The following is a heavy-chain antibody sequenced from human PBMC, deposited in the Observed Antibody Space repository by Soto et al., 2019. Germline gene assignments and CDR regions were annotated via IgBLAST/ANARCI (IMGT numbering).Heavy chain of an antibody. J-gene: IGHJ6*02. Sequence: PGGSLRLSCAASEFTFSSYGMHWVRQAPGKGLEWVAVISYDGSNKYYADSVKGRFTISRDNSKNTLYLQMNSLRAEDTAVYYCARDGFELPLDYYYYGMDVWGQGTTVTVSS. CDR2: ISYDGSNK. CDR3: ARDGFELPLDYYYYGMDV. CDR1: EFTFSSYG. D-gene: IGHD2-15*01. V-gene: IGHV3-30*03.